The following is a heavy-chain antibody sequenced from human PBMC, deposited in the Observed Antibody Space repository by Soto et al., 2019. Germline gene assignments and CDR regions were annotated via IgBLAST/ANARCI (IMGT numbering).Heavy chain of an antibody. V-gene: IGHV1-69*06. J-gene: IGHJ4*02. Sequence: QVQLVQSGAEVKKPGSSVKVSCKASGGTFSNYVVNWVRQAPGQGLEWMGRIIPISGAANYAQKFRGRVTITAEKATSTSYMELSSLRSEDTAVYYCARDMTRTVVPYFDFWGQGTLVTVSS. D-gene: IGHD1-7*01. CDR2: IIPISGAA. CDR3: ARDMTRTVVPYFDF. CDR1: GGTFSNYV.